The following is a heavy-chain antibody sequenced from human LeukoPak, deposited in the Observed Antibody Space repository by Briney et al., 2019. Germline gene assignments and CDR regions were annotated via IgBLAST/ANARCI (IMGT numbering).Heavy chain of an antibody. J-gene: IGHJ3*02. V-gene: IGHV3-48*03. D-gene: IGHD2-15*01. CDR1: GFTFSSYE. CDR3: ARDRTYIVVVVAAWATGAFDI. Sequence: TGGSLRLSCAASGFTFSSYEMNWVRQAPGKGLEWVSYISSSGSTKYYADSVKGRFTISRDNSKNTLYLQMNSLRAEDTAVYYCARDRTYIVVVVAAWATGAFDIWGQGTMVTVSS. CDR2: ISSSGSTK.